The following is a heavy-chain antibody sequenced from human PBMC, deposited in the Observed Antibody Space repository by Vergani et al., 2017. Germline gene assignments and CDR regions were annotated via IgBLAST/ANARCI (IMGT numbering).Heavy chain of an antibody. V-gene: IGHV4-34*11. J-gene: IGHJ4*02. Sequence: QVQLQQWGAGLLKPSETLSLTCAVYGGSFSGYYWSWIRQPPGKGLEWIGYIYYSGSTNYNPSLKSRVTISVDTSKNQFSLKLSSVTAADTAVYYCARGGRGYYGSGSYYPPDYWGQGTLVTVSS. CDR1: GGSFSGYY. CDR2: IYYSGST. D-gene: IGHD3-10*01. CDR3: ARGGRGYYGSGSYYPPDY.